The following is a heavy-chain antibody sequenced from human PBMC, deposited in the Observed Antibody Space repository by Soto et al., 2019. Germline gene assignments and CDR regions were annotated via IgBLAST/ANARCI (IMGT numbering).Heavy chain of an antibody. D-gene: IGHD2-2*02. Sequence: PGGSLRLSCAASGFTFSDYEINWVRQAPGRGLEWVSSISGNGNRIDYADSVKGRFTISRDNAQNSVFLQMSRLGAEDTAAYYCARPYCSSTSCNMFDYWGQGTLVTVSS. CDR1: GFTFSDYE. J-gene: IGHJ4*02. CDR2: ISGNGNRI. V-gene: IGHV3-48*03. CDR3: ARPYCSSTSCNMFDY.